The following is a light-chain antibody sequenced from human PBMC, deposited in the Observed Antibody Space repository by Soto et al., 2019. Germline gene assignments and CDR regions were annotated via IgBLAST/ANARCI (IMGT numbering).Light chain of an antibody. CDR3: SSYSSSSTYV. V-gene: IGLV2-14*01. J-gene: IGLJ1*01. Sequence: QSALTQPASVSGSPGQSITIFCTGSSTDVGGYNYVSWYQQHPGKAPKVMIYEVSNRPSGDSNRFSGSKSGNTASLTISGLQAEDEADYYCSSYSSSSTYVFGTGTKLTVL. CDR2: EVS. CDR1: STDVGGYNY.